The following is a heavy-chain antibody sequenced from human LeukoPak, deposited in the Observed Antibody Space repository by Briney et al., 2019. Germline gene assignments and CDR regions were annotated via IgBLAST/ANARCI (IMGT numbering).Heavy chain of an antibody. Sequence: SETLSLTCTLSGDSIATGGKYWTWIRQSPGKGPEWIGYIHHTGSTYFNPSLKGRVILSVDTSENHFSLKLTSATAADTAIYYCARDRHRSGHWYYDLWGRGILVTVS. CDR2: IHHTGST. CDR1: GDSIATGGKY. J-gene: IGHJ2*01. V-gene: IGHV4-31*03. CDR3: ARDRHRSGHWYYDL.